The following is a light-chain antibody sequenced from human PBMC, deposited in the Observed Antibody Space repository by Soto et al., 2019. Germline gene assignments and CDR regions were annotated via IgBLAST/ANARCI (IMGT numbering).Light chain of an antibody. CDR3: LQYETYWT. Sequence: EIVLTQSPGTLSLSPGERATLSCMASQFVSSNSLAWYQQKRGQSPRLLIHDASSRATGIPDRFSGSGSGTDFTLTISSLQPDDFATYYCLQYETYWTFGQGTKVDIK. J-gene: IGKJ1*01. CDR2: DAS. CDR1: QFVSSNS. V-gene: IGKV3-20*01.